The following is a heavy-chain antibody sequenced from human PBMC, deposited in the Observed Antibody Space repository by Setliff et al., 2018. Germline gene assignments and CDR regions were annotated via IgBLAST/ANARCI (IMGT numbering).Heavy chain of an antibody. D-gene: IGHD3-3*01. CDR1: GGSISSHY. CDR3: ARVSGFLYIDV. Sequence: PSETLSLTCTVSGGSISSHYWNWIRQHPEKGLEWIGYISYSGSTYYNPSLKSRVTISLDTSKNQFSLDLSSVTAADTAVYYCARVSGFLYIDVWGNGTTVTVSS. J-gene: IGHJ6*03. V-gene: IGHV4-59*08. CDR2: ISYSGST.